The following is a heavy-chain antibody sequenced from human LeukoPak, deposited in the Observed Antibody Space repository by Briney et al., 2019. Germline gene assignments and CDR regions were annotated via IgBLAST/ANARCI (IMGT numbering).Heavy chain of an antibody. J-gene: IGHJ6*03. V-gene: IGHV4-4*09. D-gene: IGHD2-2*01. Sequence: SETLSLTCTVSGGSISSYYWSWIRQPPGKGLEWIGYIYTSGSTNYNPSLKSRVTISVDTSKNQFSLKLSSVTAADTAVYYCARLCSSTSCYYTDVWAKGPRSPSP. CDR1: GGSISSYY. CDR3: ARLCSSTSCYYTDV. CDR2: IYTSGST.